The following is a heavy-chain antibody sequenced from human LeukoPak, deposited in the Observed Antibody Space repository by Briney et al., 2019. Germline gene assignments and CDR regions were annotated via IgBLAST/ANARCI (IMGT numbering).Heavy chain of an antibody. V-gene: IGHV3-11*05. CDR2: ISSSSSYT. Sequence: GGSLRLSCEASGFTFSDYYMSWIRQAPGKGLEWVSYISSSSSYTKNADAVKGRFTISRDNAKKSVYLQMNSLRAEGTAVYYCGRGQWTSDYWGQGTLVTVSS. CDR3: GRGQWTSDY. D-gene: IGHD3/OR15-3a*01. CDR1: GFTFSDYY. J-gene: IGHJ4*02.